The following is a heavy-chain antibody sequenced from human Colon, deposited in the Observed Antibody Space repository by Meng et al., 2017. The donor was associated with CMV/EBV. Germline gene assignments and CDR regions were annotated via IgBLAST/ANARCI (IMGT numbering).Heavy chain of an antibody. CDR3: ARVYGGKSLDR. Sequence: LSLTCAASGFTFSTYWMSWVRQAPGKGLEWVANIKQDGSEKHYVDSVEGRFTISRDNAKNSLFLQMDSLKTEDTAVYYCARVYGGKSLDRWGQGTRVTVSS. D-gene: IGHD4-23*01. CDR1: GFTFSTYW. J-gene: IGHJ5*02. CDR2: IKQDGSEK. V-gene: IGHV3-7*03.